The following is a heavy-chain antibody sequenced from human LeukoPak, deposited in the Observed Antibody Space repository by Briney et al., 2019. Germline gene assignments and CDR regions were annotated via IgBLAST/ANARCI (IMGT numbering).Heavy chain of an antibody. CDR3: ARDTPAYTDGWVIFDY. J-gene: IGHJ4*02. V-gene: IGHV3-23*01. CDR1: GFPLSTYA. Sequence: PRGSLRLSCAASGFPLSTYAISWVRQAPGKGLAWVSTVSGTGVTRHYADSVKGRFTISRDNSRDTLYLQMSSLRAEDTAVYYCARDTPAYTDGWVIFDYWGQGTLVTVSS. D-gene: IGHD5-24*01. CDR2: VSGTGVTR.